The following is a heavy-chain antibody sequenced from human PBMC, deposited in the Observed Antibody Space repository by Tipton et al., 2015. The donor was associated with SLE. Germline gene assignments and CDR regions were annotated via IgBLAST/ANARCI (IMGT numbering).Heavy chain of an antibody. Sequence: LRLSCTVSGGSISSYYWSWVRQPPGKGLEWIGYIYYSGSTNYNPSLKSRVTISVDTSKNQFSLKLSSVTAADTAVYFCARPIVGVAAFHIWGPGTMVTVSS. V-gene: IGHV4-59*12. CDR2: IYYSGST. D-gene: IGHD1-26*01. J-gene: IGHJ3*02. CDR1: GGSISSYY. CDR3: ARPIVGVAAFHI.